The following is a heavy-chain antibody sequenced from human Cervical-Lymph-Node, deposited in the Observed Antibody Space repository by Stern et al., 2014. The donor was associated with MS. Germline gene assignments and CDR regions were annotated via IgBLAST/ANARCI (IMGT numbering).Heavy chain of an antibody. D-gene: IGHD2-15*01. CDR1: GYTFTGYY. J-gene: IGHJ6*02. Sequence: VQLVESGAEVKKPGASVKVSCKASGYTFTGYYMHWVRQAPGQGLEWMGRINPNSGGTNYAQKLQGRVTMTRDTSISTAYMELSRLRSDDTAVYYCARSNYCSGGSCYYYYGMDVWGQGTTVTVSS. V-gene: IGHV1-2*06. CDR2: INPNSGGT. CDR3: ARSNYCSGGSCYYYYGMDV.